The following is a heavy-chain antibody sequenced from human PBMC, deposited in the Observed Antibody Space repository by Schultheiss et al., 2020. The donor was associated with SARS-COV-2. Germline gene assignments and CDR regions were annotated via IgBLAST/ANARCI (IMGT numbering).Heavy chain of an antibody. CDR3: ARSVRWAYWYFDL. J-gene: IGHJ2*01. V-gene: IGHV4-30-2*01. D-gene: IGHD3-10*01. Sequence: SQTLSLTCAVSGGSISSGGYSWSWIRQPPGKGLEWIGYIYHSGSTYYNPSLKSRVTISVDRSKNQFSLKLSSVTAADTAVYYCARSVRWAYWYFDLWGRGTLVTVSS. CDR1: GGSISSGGYS. CDR2: IYHSGST.